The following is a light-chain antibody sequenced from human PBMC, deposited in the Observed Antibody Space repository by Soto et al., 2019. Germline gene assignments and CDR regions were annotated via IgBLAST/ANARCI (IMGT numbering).Light chain of an antibody. CDR1: SSNIGANI. J-gene: IGLJ3*02. Sequence: QSVLTQPPSASGTPGQRVTISCSGTSSNIGANIVTWYQQLPGAAPKLLIYSDDQRPSGVPDRVSGSKSGTSASLAITGLQAEDEADYYCQSYDSSLSGWVFGGGTKLTVL. CDR3: QSYDSSLSGWV. CDR2: SDD. V-gene: IGLV1-44*01.